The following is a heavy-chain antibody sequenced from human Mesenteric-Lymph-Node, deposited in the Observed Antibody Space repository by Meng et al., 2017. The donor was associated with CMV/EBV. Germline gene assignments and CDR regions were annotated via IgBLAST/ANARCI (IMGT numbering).Heavy chain of an antibody. CDR1: GFSLTTSGMR. CDR2: IDWDDDK. V-gene: IGHV2-70D*14. J-gene: IGHJ4*02. Sequence: SGPTLVKPTQTVTLTCIFSGFSLTTSGMRVSWIRQPPNKALEWLARIDWDDDKFYTTSLQTRLTISKDTSKNQVVLTMANMDPVDTATYYCARTYCRSISCYRASYYFDYWGQGTLVTVSS. CDR3: ARTYCRSISCYRASYYFDY. D-gene: IGHD2-2*02.